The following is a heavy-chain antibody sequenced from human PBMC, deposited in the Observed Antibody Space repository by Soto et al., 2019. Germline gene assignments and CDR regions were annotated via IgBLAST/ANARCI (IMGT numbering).Heavy chain of an antibody. V-gene: IGHV6-1*01. CDR2: AYYRSNWSY. CDR3: SGVSWFRGMDV. CDR1: GDSVSSNTAA. Sequence: SQTLSLTCAISGDSVSSNTAAWNWLRPSPSRGLDWLGRAYYRSNWSYDYAVSVKSRITINPDTYKKQFSLQLYSVPPEDASVYCCSGVSWFRGMDVWGRGTPVTVSS. D-gene: IGHD3-10*01. J-gene: IGHJ6*02.